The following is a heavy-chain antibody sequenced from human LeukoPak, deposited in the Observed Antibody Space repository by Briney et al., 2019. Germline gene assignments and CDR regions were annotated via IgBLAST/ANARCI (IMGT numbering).Heavy chain of an antibody. CDR1: GFTFDDYA. CDR3: AKDPSSSGWSWRYFDY. V-gene: IGHV3-9*01. J-gene: IGHJ4*02. CDR2: ISWNSFSI. D-gene: IGHD6-19*01. Sequence: PGGSLRLSCAASGFTFDDYAMHWVRQAPGKGLEWVSGISWNSFSIGYADSVKGRFTISRDNSKNTLYLQMNSLRAEDTAVYYCAKDPSSSGWSWRYFDYWGQGTLVTVSS.